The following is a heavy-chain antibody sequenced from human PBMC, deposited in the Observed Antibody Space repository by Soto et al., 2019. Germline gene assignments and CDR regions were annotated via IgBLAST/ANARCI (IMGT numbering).Heavy chain of an antibody. Sequence: PGGSLRLSCAASGFTFSSYGMHWVRQAPGKGLEWVANIKQDGSEKYYVDSVKGRFTISRDNAKNSLYLQMNSLRAEDTAVYYCARVRIAEGDYWGQGTLVTVSS. D-gene: IGHD6-13*01. CDR3: ARVRIAEGDY. CDR1: GFTFSSYG. CDR2: IKQDGSEK. V-gene: IGHV3-7*03. J-gene: IGHJ4*02.